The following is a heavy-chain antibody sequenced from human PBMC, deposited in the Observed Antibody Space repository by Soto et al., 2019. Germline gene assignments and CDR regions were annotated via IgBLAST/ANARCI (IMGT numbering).Heavy chain of an antibody. V-gene: IGHV3-30*18. J-gene: IGHJ6*02. Sequence: GGSLRLSCAASGFTFSSYGMHWVRQAPGKGLEWVAVISYDGSNKYYADSVKGRFTISRDNSKNTLYLQMSSLRAEDTAVYYCAKENGREVWGQGTTVSVSS. CDR1: GFTFSSYG. CDR3: AKENGREV. CDR2: ISYDGSNK.